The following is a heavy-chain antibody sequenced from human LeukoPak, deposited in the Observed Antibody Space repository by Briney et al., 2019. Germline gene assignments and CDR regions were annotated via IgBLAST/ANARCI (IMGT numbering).Heavy chain of an antibody. V-gene: IGHV3-74*01. CDR2: INSDGSST. J-gene: IGHJ3*02. Sequence: QPGGSLRLSCAASGFTFSSYWMHWVRQAPGKGLVWVSRINSDGSSTSYADSVKGRFTISRDNAKNTLYLQMNSLRAEDTAVYYCARRWLQSYAFDIWGQGTMVTVSS. D-gene: IGHD5-24*01. CDR3: ARRWLQSYAFDI. CDR1: GFTFSSYW.